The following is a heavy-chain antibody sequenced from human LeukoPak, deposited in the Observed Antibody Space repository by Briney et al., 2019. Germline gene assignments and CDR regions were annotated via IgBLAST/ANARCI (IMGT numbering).Heavy chain of an antibody. J-gene: IGHJ4*02. CDR2: IGGRSGTT. CDR1: GFTFDTYA. D-gene: IGHD1-7*01. Sequence: GGSLTLSCAASGFTFDTYAMSWVRQAPGKGLEWVSSIGGRSGTTFYADSVKGRFTVSRDSSKNTLYLQMNTLRAEDTAIYYCAKFSGYNWNYYFDFWGQGTLVTVSS. V-gene: IGHV3-23*01. CDR3: AKFSGYNWNYYFDF.